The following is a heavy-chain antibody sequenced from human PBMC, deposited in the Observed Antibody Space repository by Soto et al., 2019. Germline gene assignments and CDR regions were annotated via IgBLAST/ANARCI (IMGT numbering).Heavy chain of an antibody. CDR1: GYSFTSYW. V-gene: IGHV5-51*01. J-gene: IGHJ3*02. Sequence: GASLKISCKGSGYSFTSYWIGWVRQSPGKGLEWMGIIYPGDSDTRYSPSFQGQVTISADKSISTAYLQWSSLKASDTAMYYCAAGYCSGGSCYRFGFQIWGQGTMVTVSS. D-gene: IGHD2-15*01. CDR3: AAGYCSGGSCYRFGFQI. CDR2: IYPGDSDT.